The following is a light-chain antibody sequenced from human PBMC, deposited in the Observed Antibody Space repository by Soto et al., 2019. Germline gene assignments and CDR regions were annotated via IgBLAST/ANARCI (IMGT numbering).Light chain of an antibody. CDR1: SSDVGGYNY. Sequence: QSALTQPASVSGSPGQSITISCTGTSSDVGGYNYVSWYQQHPGKAPKLMIYDVSNRPSGVANRFSGSKSGNTAALTISGLQAEDEAAYYCSSYTSSSPYVFGPGTKLTVL. V-gene: IGLV2-14*01. CDR2: DVS. CDR3: SSYTSSSPYV. J-gene: IGLJ1*01.